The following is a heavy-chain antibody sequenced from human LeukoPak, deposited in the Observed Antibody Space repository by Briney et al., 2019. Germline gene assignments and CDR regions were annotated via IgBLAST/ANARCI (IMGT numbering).Heavy chain of an antibody. J-gene: IGHJ4*02. D-gene: IGHD3-22*01. Sequence: GGSLRLSCAVSGFTFSSYWMSWVRQAPGKGLEWVAFIRYDGSNKYYADSVKGRFTISRDNSKNTLYLQMNSLRAEDTAVYYCAKLPYYYDSSGYLIDYWGQGTLVTVSS. CDR1: GFTFSSYW. V-gene: IGHV3-30*02. CDR3: AKLPYYYDSSGYLIDY. CDR2: IRYDGSNK.